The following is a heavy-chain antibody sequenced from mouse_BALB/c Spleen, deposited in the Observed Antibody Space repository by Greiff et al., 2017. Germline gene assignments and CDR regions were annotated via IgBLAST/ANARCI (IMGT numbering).Heavy chain of an antibody. Sequence: EVMLVESGTVLARPGASVKMSCKASGYTFTSYWMHWVKQRPGQGLEWIGAIYPGNSDTSYNQKFKGKAKLTAVTSTSTAYMELSSLTNEDSAVYYCTRGDYDGVMDYWGQGTSVTVSS. J-gene: IGHJ4*01. CDR2: IYPGNSDT. D-gene: IGHD2-4*01. CDR1: GYTFTSYW. V-gene: IGHV1-5*01. CDR3: TRGDYDGVMDY.